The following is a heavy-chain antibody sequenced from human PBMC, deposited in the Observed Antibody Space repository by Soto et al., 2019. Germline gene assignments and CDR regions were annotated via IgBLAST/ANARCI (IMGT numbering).Heavy chain of an antibody. J-gene: IGHJ4*02. D-gene: IGHD6-13*01. V-gene: IGHV1-69*12. CDR1: GGPFSSYT. CDR2: IIPLFGRT. Sequence: QVHLVQSGAEVKMPGSSVKVSCKVSGGPFSSYTISWVRQAPGQGLEWVGEIIPLFGRTNYVQNFPGKGTISAEETQNRGFMQLGTLGSEGPGVYYFVGAFIAAAGFASWGQGTLVTVS. CDR3: VGAFIAAAGFAS.